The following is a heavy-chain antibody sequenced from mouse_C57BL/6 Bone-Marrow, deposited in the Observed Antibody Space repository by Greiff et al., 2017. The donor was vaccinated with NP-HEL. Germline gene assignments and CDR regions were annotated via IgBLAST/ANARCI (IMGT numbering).Heavy chain of an antibody. D-gene: IGHD2-4*01. J-gene: IGHJ3*01. CDR3: AREEGSYDYDVRFAY. Sequence: QVQLQQPGAELVKPGASVKMSCKASGYTFTSYWITWVKQRPGQGLEWIGDIYPGSGSTNYNEKFKSKATLTVDTSSSTAYMQLSSLTSEDSAVYYCAREEGSYDYDVRFAYWGQGTLVTVSA. CDR2: IYPGSGST. CDR1: GYTFTSYW. V-gene: IGHV1-55*01.